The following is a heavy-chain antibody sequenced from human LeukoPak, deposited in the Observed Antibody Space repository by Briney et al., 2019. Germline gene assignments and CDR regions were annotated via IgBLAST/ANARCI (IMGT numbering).Heavy chain of an antibody. CDR1: GFTFSNYE. CDR2: ISSSGSDI. V-gene: IGHV3-48*03. D-gene: IGHD4-17*01. Sequence: GGSLRLSCAASGFTFSNYEMHWVRQAPGKGLEWVSYISSSGSDIYYADSVKGRFTISRDNAKNSLYLHMNSLRAEDTAVYYCAKDIWGVTTEGQFDYWGQGTLVTVSS. J-gene: IGHJ4*02. CDR3: AKDIWGVTTEGQFDY.